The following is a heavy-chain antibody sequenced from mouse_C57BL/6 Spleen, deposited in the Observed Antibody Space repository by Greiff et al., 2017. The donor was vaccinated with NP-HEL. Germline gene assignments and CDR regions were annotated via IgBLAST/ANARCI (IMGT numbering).Heavy chain of an antibody. CDR2: IWSGGST. J-gene: IGHJ2*01. D-gene: IGHD1-1*01. CDR3: ARTPRDYYYGSNYFDD. V-gene: IGHV2-2*01. CDR1: GFSLTSYG. Sequence: QVQLKESGPGLVQPSPSLTITCTASGFSLTSYGVHWVRQSPGKGLEWLGVIWSGGSTDYYAAFISRLGISKYNAKSHVFFKMNSLQAVATAIYYCARTPRDYYYGSNYFDDWGQGTTLTVSS.